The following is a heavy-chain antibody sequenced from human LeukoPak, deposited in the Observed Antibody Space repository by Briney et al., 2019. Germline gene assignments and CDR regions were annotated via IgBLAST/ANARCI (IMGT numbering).Heavy chain of an antibody. Sequence: SETLSLTCTVSGGSISSYYWSWVRQPPGKGLEWIGYIYYSGSTNYNPSLKSRVTISVDTSKNQFSLKLSSVTAADTAVYYCARGSSGRPFDYWGQGTLVTVSS. CDR2: IYYSGST. CDR3: ARGSSGRPFDY. CDR1: GGSISSYY. J-gene: IGHJ4*02. V-gene: IGHV4-59*12. D-gene: IGHD6-19*01.